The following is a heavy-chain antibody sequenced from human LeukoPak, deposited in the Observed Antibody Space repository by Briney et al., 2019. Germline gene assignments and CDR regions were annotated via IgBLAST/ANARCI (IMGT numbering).Heavy chain of an antibody. CDR3: ARVDLSMSFDY. Sequence: SGTLSLTCTVSGGSISSYYWSWIRQPPGKGLEWIGYIYYSGSTNYNPSLKSRVTISVDTSKNQFSLKLSSVTAADTAVYYCARVDLSMSFDYWGQGTLVTVSS. D-gene: IGHD2-21*01. CDR2: IYYSGST. J-gene: IGHJ4*02. V-gene: IGHV4-59*01. CDR1: GGSISSYY.